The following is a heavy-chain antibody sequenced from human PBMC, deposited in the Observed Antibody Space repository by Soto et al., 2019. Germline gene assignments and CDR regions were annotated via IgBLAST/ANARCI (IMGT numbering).Heavy chain of an antibody. CDR2: IYSGGST. CDR1: GFTVSSNY. V-gene: IGHV3-53*04. Sequence: GGSLRLSCAASGFTVSSNYMSWVRQAPGKGLEWVSVIYSGGSTYYADSVKGRFTISRHNSKNTLYLQMNSLRAEDTAVYYCARSLHLGELSLAPLAFDIWGQGTMVTVSS. D-gene: IGHD3-16*02. J-gene: IGHJ3*02. CDR3: ARSLHLGELSLAPLAFDI.